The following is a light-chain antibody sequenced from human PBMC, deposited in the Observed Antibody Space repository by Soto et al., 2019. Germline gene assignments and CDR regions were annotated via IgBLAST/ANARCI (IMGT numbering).Light chain of an antibody. Sequence: DIQMPHSPSSLSASLGDRVTITWGTRKSISSYSKWYQKQARTANKLMIYAASRLQSGVPSMCSGSGCRTDFTTTISRLPPEDFATYYYQHNNNTLTFGQGTKVDIK. J-gene: IGKJ1*01. V-gene: IGKV1-39*01. CDR1: KSISSY. CDR2: AAS. CDR3: QHNNNTLT.